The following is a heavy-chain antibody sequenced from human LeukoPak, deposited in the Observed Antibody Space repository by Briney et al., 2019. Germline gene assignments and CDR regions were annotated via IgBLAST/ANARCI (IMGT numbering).Heavy chain of an antibody. J-gene: IGHJ4*02. CDR3: ARPDSSGYEY. CDR1: GFTFSSYS. Sequence: GGSLRLSCAASGFTFSSYSMNWVRQAPGKGPEWVSYISSSSSTIYYADSVKGRFTISRDNAKNSLYLQMNSLRAEDTAVYYCARPDSSGYEYWGQGTLVTVSS. V-gene: IGHV3-48*01. CDR2: ISSSSSTI. D-gene: IGHD3-22*01.